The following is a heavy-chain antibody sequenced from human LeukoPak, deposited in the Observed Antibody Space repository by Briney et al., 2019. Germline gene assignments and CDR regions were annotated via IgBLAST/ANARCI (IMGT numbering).Heavy chain of an antibody. J-gene: IGHJ2*01. CDR3: ARDGLLWFGSDL. CDR1: GYTFTTYG. CDR2: ISAYNGNT. V-gene: IGHV1-18*01. Sequence: ASVTVSCKASGYTFTTYGFSWVRQAPGQGLEWMGWISAYNGNTNYAQKLQGRVTMTTDTSTSTAYMELRSLRSDDTAVYYCARDGLLWFGSDLWGRGTLVTVSS. D-gene: IGHD3-10*01.